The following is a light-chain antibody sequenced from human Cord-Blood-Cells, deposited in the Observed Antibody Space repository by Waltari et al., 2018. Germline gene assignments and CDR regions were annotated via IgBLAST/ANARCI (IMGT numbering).Light chain of an antibody. V-gene: IGLV3-25*03. Sequence: SYELTQPPSVSVSPGQTARITCSGDALPKQYAYWYQQKPGQAPVLVIYKDSGRPAGIPERFSGSSSGTTVTLTISGVQAEDEADYYCQSADSSGTPWVFGGGTKLTVL. CDR1: ALPKQY. J-gene: IGLJ3*02. CDR3: QSADSSGTPWV. CDR2: KDS.